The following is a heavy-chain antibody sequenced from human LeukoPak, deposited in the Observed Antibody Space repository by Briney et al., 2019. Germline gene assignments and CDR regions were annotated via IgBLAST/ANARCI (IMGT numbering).Heavy chain of an antibody. CDR1: GFTFSTYS. Sequence: GGSLRLSCAASGFTFSTYSMNWVRQAPGQGLEWASSISGSGTYIFYADSVKGRFTFSRDNAKNSLYLQMNSLSAEDTAVYYCARDGSGSYYDYFDYWGQGTLVTVSS. J-gene: IGHJ4*02. CDR3: ARDGSGSYYDYFDY. D-gene: IGHD1-26*01. V-gene: IGHV3-21*01. CDR2: ISGSGTYI.